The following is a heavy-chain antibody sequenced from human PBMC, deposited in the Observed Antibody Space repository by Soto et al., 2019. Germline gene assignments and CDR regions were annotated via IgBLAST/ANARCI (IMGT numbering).Heavy chain of an antibody. J-gene: IGHJ4*02. V-gene: IGHV4-31*03. CDR3: ARVIYSGYDYVDY. CDR2: IYYSGST. D-gene: IGHD5-12*01. CDR1: GGSIRSGGYY. Sequence: SETLSLTCTVSGGSIRSGGYYWSWIRQPPGKGLEWIGYIYYSGSTYYNPSLKSRVTISVDTSKNQFSLKLSSVTAADTAVYYCARVIYSGYDYVDYWGQGTLVTVSS.